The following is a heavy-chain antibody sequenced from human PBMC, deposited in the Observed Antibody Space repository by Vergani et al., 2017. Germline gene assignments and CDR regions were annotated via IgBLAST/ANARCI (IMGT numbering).Heavy chain of an antibody. CDR1: GFTFSSYS. CDR2: ISSSSSYI. Sequence: EVQLVESGGGLVKPGGSLRLSCAASGFTFSSYSMNWVRQAPGKGLEWVSSISSSSSYIYYADSVKGRFTISRDNAKNSLYLQMNSLRAEDTAVYYCARDIAGTVYYYGMDVWGQGTTVTVSS. V-gene: IGHV3-21*01. D-gene: IGHD1-1*01. CDR3: ARDIAGTVYYYGMDV. J-gene: IGHJ6*02.